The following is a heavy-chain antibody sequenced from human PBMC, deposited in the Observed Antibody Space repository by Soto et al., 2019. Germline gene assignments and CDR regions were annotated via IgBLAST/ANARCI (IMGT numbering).Heavy chain of an antibody. V-gene: IGHV1-8*01. D-gene: IGHD1-26*01. Sequence: QVQVVQSGAEVKKPGASVKVSCKASGYTFTSYDIHWVRQATGQGLEWTGWMNPYSGNIGYAQKFQGRVTMTRNTSISTAYMELSSLRSEDTAIYYCARVFTVRRGSGSDYWGQGTLVTVSS. J-gene: IGHJ4*02. CDR3: ARVFTVRRGSGSDY. CDR1: GYTFTSYD. CDR2: MNPYSGNI.